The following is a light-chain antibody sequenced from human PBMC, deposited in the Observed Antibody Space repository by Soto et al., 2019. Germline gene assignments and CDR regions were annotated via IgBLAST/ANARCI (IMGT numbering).Light chain of an antibody. J-gene: IGKJ4*01. CDR2: GAS. Sequence: EIVLTQSPGTLSLSPGERATLSCRASQSVCKNFLAWYQQKPGQAPRLLIGGASNRATGIPARFSGSGSGTDFSLTIARLEPEYLAVYFWPQYGSSPPTCGGGNNVAIK. V-gene: IGKV3-20*01. CDR3: PQYGSSPPT. CDR1: QSVCKNF.